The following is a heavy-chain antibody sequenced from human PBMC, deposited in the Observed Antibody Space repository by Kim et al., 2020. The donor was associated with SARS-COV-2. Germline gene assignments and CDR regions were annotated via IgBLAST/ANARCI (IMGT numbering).Heavy chain of an antibody. Sequence: GGSLRLSCAASGFTFSSYWMSWVRQAPGKGLEWVANINQDGREIYSVDSVKGRFTISRDNAWNSLFLHMNSLSAEDTAVYYCARVKFFGVLNPLPIYFDFWGLGTLVTVSS. J-gene: IGHJ4*02. CDR2: INQDGREI. CDR3: ARVKFFGVLNPLPIYFDF. V-gene: IGHV3-7*01. CDR1: GFTFSSYW. D-gene: IGHD3-3*01.